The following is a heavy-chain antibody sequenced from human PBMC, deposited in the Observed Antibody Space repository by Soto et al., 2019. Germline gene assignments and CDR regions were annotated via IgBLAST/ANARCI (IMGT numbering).Heavy chain of an antibody. Sequence: AAVKVSCKASGYTFTSDGISWVRQAPGQGLEWMGWISAYNGNTNYAQSLQGRVTMTTDTSTSTAYMELWSLRSDDTAVYYCARQDNPADVLSFWSQGTTDIVSS. CDR1: GYTFTSDG. J-gene: IGHJ6*02. CDR3: ARQDNPADVLSF. D-gene: IGHD3-10*02. V-gene: IGHV1-18*01. CDR2: ISAYNGNT.